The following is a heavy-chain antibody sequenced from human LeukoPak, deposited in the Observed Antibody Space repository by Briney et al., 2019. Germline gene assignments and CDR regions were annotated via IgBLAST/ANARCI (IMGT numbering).Heavy chain of an antibody. V-gene: IGHV3-30*02. Sequence: PGGSLRLSCAASGFTFSGCGMHWVRQAPGKGLEWVAFIWYDGRDKYYADSVKGQFTISRDNSKNTLYLQMNSLRAEDTAVYYCAKDAYSYGSYFDSWGQGTVVTVSS. CDR2: IWYDGRDK. J-gene: IGHJ4*02. CDR3: AKDAYSYGSYFDS. CDR1: GFTFSGCG. D-gene: IGHD5-18*01.